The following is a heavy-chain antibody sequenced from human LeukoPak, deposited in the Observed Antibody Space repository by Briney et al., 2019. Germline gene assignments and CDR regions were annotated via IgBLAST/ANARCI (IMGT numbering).Heavy chain of an antibody. D-gene: IGHD2-2*03. CDR1: GGTFSSYA. V-gene: IGHV1-69*01. CDR3: ASGYCSTTSCYVNPYFDY. Sequence: GSSMKVSCKASGGTFSSYAIHWVRQAPGQGLEWMGGIIRISSTTNYAQKFQGRVTISADESTSTAYMELSSLRSEDTAVYYCASGYCSTTSCYVNPYFDYWGQGTLVTVSS. J-gene: IGHJ4*02. CDR2: IIRISSTT.